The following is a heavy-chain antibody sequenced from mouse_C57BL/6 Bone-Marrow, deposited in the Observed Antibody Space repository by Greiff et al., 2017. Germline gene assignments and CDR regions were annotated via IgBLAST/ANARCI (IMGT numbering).Heavy chain of an antibody. CDR3: SSFDGNYFDF. Sequence: EVQLQQSGAELVRPGASVKLSCTASGFTIKDDYIHWVKQRPEQGLEWIGWIDPESGDTEYASKFQGKATITPDTSSNTAYLQLNGLTSEDTAIYYGSSFDGNYFDFWGEGTPRTVSS. CDR2: IDPESGDT. CDR1: GFTIKDDY. J-gene: IGHJ2*01. V-gene: IGHV14-4*01. D-gene: IGHD2-1*01.